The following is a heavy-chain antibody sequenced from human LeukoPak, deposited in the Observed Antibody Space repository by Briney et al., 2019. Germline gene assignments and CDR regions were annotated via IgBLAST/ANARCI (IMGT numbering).Heavy chain of an antibody. J-gene: IGHJ6*03. D-gene: IGHD4-11*01. CDR1: GFTFSSYN. V-gene: IGHV3-21*01. CDR2: ITTSSIYK. CDR3: AKTTVTPPYYMDV. Sequence: WGSLRLSCAASGFTFSSYNMNWVRQAPGKGLEWVSSITTSSIYKYYGDSVKGRFTISRDNAKKSLYLQMNSLRAEDTAVYYCAKTTVTPPYYMDVWGKGTTVTVSS.